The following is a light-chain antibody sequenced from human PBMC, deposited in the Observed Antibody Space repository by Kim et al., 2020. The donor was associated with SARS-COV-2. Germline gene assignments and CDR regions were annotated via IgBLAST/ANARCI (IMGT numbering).Light chain of an antibody. J-gene: IGKJ5*01. CDR1: QSVSSY. Sequence: EIVLTQSPATLSLSPGERATLSCRASQSVSSYLAWYQQKPGQAPRLLIYDASTRATGIPARFSGSGSGTDFTLTISSLEPEDFAVYYCQQCSHALTFGEGTRLEIK. V-gene: IGKV3-11*01. CDR3: QQCSHALT. CDR2: DAS.